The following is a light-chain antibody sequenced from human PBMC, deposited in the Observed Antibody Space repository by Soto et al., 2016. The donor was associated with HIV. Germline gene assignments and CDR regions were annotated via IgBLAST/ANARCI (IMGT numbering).Light chain of an antibody. Sequence: SFELTQPPSVSVSPGQTASITCSSDQLGSKYVWWYQQRPGHSPMLVISHNDKRPSGISERFSGSNSGNTGTLTISGTQAMDEADYYCQAWDSTTDRFRFG. CDR3: QAWDSTTDRFR. J-gene: IGLJ7*01. CDR1: QLGSKY. CDR2: HND. V-gene: IGLV3-1*01.